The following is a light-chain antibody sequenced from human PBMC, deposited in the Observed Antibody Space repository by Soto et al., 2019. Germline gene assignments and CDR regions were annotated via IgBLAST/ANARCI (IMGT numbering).Light chain of an antibody. CDR2: NVS. Sequence: QSVLTQPASVSGSPGQAITISCTGTSSDVGGHNSVSWYQHNPGKAPKLIIYNVSNRPSGIPDRFSASKSGTSATLGITGLQTGDEADYYCGTWDSSLSAGVFGGGTKLTVL. J-gene: IGLJ2*01. CDR1: SSDVGGHNS. V-gene: IGLV2-14*03. CDR3: GTWDSSLSAGV.